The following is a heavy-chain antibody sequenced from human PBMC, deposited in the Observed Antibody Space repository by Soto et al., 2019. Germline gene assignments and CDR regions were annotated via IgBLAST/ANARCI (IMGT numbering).Heavy chain of an antibody. J-gene: IGHJ2*01. CDR2: ILYDGSNK. D-gene: IGHD3-22*01. Sequence: VGSLRLSCAAFGFTFSSYGMHWVRQAPGKGLEWVAVILYDGSNKYYADSVKGRFTISRDNSKNTLYLQMNSLRAEDTAVYYCAKDGPYDSSGYLNWYFDLWGRGTLVTVSS. CDR1: GFTFSSYG. CDR3: AKDGPYDSSGYLNWYFDL. V-gene: IGHV3-30*18.